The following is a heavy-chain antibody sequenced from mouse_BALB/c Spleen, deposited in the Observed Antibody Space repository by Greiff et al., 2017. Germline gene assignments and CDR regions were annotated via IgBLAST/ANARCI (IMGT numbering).Heavy chain of an antibody. D-gene: IGHD2-3*01. CDR3: ARNFRWLLLYYYAMDY. Sequence: QVQLQQSGPGLVQPSQSLSITCTVSGFSLTSYGVHWVRQSPGKGLEWLGVIWSGGSTDYNAAFISRLSISKDNSKSQVFFKMNSLQANDTAIYYCARNFRWLLLYYYAMDYWGQGTSVTVSS. V-gene: IGHV2-2*02. CDR1: GFSLTSYG. J-gene: IGHJ4*01. CDR2: IWSGGST.